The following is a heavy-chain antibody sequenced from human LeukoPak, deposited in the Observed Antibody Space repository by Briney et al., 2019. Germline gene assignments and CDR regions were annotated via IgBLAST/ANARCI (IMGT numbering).Heavy chain of an antibody. V-gene: IGHV4-31*03. CDR2: IYYSGST. CDR3: ARSGSALGGTEADY. CDR1: GGSISSGGYY. D-gene: IGHD1-1*01. Sequence: PSQTLPLTCTVSGGSISSGGYYWSWIRQHPGKGLEWIGYIYYSGSTYYNPSLKSRVTISVDTSKNQFSLKLSSVTAADTAVYYCARSGSALGGTEADYWGQGTLVTVSS. J-gene: IGHJ4*02.